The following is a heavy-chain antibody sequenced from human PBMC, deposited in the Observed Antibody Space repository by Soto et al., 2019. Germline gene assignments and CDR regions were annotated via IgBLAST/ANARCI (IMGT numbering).Heavy chain of an antibody. Sequence: GASVKVSCKASGYTFTSYGISWVRQAPGQGLEWMGWISAYNGNTNYAQKLQGRVTMTTDTSTSTAYMELRSLRSDDTAVYYCARMYYDILTGSHYCMDVWGKGTTVTVSS. CDR3: ARMYYDILTGSHYCMDV. CDR1: GYTFTSYG. D-gene: IGHD3-9*01. V-gene: IGHV1-18*01. CDR2: ISAYNGNT. J-gene: IGHJ6*03.